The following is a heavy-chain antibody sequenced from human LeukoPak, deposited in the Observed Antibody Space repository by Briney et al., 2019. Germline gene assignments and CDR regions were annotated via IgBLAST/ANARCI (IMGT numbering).Heavy chain of an antibody. D-gene: IGHD5-12*01. CDR2: INPSGGST. CDR1: GYTFTSYY. J-gene: IGHJ5*02. V-gene: IGHV1-46*01. CDR3: ATTIRGFPYNWFDP. Sequence: GASVKVSCKSSGYTFTSYYMHWVRQAPGQGLEWMGIINPSGGSTSYAQKFQGRVTMTRDTSISTAYMEMSSLRSDDTAMYYCATTIRGFPYNWFDPWGQGTLVTVSS.